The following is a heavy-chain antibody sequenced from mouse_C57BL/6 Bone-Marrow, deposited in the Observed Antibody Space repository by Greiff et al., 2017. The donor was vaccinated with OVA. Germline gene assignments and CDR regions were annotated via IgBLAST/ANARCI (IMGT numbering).Heavy chain of an antibody. V-gene: IGHV6-3*01. CDR3: TSYYDYDRYYFDY. CDR1: GFTFSNYW. D-gene: IGHD2-4*01. Sequence: EVQLQESGGGLVQPGGSMKLSCVASGFTFSNYWMNWVRQSPEKGLEWVAQIRLKSDNYATHYAESVKGRFTISRDDSKSSVYLQMNNLRAEDTGIYYCTSYYDYDRYYFDYWGQGTTLTVSS. CDR2: IRLKSDNYAT. J-gene: IGHJ2*01.